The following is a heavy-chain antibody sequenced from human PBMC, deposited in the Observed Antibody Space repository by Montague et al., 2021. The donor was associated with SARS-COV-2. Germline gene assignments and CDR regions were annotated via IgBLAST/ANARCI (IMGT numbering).Heavy chain of an antibody. J-gene: IGHJ4*02. V-gene: IGHV4-38-2*01. D-gene: IGHD3-10*01. CDR2: IYHSGGT. Sequence: SETLSLTCSVSGYSISSGYYWGWIRQPPGKGLEWIGNIYHSGGTXXNPXHKSRVTVSVDTSKNQFSLRLSSVTAADTAVYYCARWYYGSGSYPHWGQGTLVTVSS. CDR3: ARWYYGSGSYPH. CDR1: GYSISSGYY.